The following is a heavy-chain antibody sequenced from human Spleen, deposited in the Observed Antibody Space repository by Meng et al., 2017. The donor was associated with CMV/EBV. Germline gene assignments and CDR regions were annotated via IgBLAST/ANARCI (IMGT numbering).Heavy chain of an antibody. Sequence: GESLKISCAASGLNFSNYAMSWVRQAPGKGLERVSAISGSGGNTYYADSVKGRFTISRDNSKSTLYLQMNSLRAEDTAVYYCAKDRMDVNYWGQGTLVTVSS. CDR2: ISGSGGNT. CDR3: AKDRMDVNY. V-gene: IGHV3-23*01. CDR1: GLNFSNYA. J-gene: IGHJ4*02. D-gene: IGHD2-2*03.